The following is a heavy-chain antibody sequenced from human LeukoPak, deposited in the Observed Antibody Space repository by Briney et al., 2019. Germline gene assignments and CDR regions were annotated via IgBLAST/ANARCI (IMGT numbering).Heavy chain of an antibody. CDR1: GYSFSNHV. V-gene: IGHV3-48*03. Sequence: GGSLRLSCEASGYSFSNHVMNWVRQAPGKGLEWLSYINSGGTTKYYADSVKGRFTISRDNAKNSLYLQMNSLRADDTAVYYCARDRPRSDSYYVFDYWGQGNLVIVSS. CDR2: INSGGTTK. CDR3: ARDRPRSDSYYVFDY. J-gene: IGHJ4*02. D-gene: IGHD3-10*01.